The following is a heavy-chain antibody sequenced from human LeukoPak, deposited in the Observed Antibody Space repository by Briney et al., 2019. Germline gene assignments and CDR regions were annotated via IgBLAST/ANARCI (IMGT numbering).Heavy chain of an antibody. V-gene: IGHV4-31*03. CDR1: GVSTSSGGYY. CDR2: IYYSGST. D-gene: IGHD4-11*01. CDR3: ARGPVRDYSNY. J-gene: IGHJ4*02. Sequence: PSETLSLTCTVSGVSTSSGGYYWSWIRQHPGKGLEWIGYIYYSGSTYYNPSLKSRLTISLDTSSNQFSLKLNSVTAADTAVYYCARGPVRDYSNYWGQGTLVTVSS.